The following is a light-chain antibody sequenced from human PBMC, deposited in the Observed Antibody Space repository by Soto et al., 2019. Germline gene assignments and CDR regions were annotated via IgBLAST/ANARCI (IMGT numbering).Light chain of an antibody. J-gene: IGKJ1*01. CDR2: GAS. V-gene: IGKV3-20*01. CDR1: ESVSSNY. CDR3: QQYGTSPRT. Sequence: ESVLTQSPGTLSLSPGERATLSCRATESVSSNYLAWYQQKPGQAPRVLIYGASIRATGIPDRFSGSGSETDFTLTISRLEPEDFAVYYCQQYGTSPRTFGQGTKV.